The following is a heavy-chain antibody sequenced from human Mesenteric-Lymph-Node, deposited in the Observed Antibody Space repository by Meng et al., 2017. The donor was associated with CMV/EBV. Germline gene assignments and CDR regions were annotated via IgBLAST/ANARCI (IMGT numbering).Heavy chain of an antibody. CDR2: INHSGST. CDR3: ARGVNYYDSSGYVDY. V-gene: IGHV4-34*01. J-gene: IGHJ4*02. CDR1: GGSFSGYY. D-gene: IGHD3-22*01. Sequence: VYGGSFSGYYWSWIRQPPGKGLEWIGEINHSGSTNYNPSLKSRVTISVDTSKNQFSLKLSSVTAADTAVYYCARGVNYYDSSGYVDYWGQGTLVTVSS.